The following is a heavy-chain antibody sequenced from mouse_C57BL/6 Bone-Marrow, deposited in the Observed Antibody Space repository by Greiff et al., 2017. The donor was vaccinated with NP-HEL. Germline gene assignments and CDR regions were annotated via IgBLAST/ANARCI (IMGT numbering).Heavy chain of an antibody. CDR1: GISITTGNYR. CDR2: IYYSGTI. V-gene: IGHV3-5*01. D-gene: IGHD2-2*01. CDR3: AREGGYYGYDGFDY. J-gene: IGHJ2*01. Sequence: DVQLQESGPGLVKPSQTVFLTCTVTGISITTGNYRWSWIRQFPGNKLEWIGYIYYSGTITYNPSLTSRTTITRDTPKNQFFLEMNSLTAEDTATYYCAREGGYYGYDGFDYWGQGTTLTVSS.